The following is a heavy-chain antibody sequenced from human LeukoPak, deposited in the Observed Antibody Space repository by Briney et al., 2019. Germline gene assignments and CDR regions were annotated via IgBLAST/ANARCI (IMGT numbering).Heavy chain of an antibody. CDR2: INPNSGGT. V-gene: IGHV1-2*02. CDR3: ARGHYDILTGYHSDY. D-gene: IGHD3-9*01. Sequence: ASVKVSCKASGYTFTGYYMHWVRQAPGQGLEWMGWINPNSGGTNYAQKFQGRVTMTRDTSISTAYMELSRLRSDDTAVYYCARGHYDILTGYHSDYWGQGTLVTVSS. J-gene: IGHJ4*02. CDR1: GYTFTGYY.